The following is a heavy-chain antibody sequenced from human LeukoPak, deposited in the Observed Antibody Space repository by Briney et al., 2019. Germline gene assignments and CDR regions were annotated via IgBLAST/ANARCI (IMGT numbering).Heavy chain of an antibody. V-gene: IGHV1-8*01. Sequence: ASVTVSCTASGYTFTNYEINWVRQATGQGLEWMGWMNPNSGDTAYAQQFQGRITVTGSTSISTAYMELSSLRSEDTAVYYCARGLGSYDSSELTWPMISFWGQGTVVTVSS. J-gene: IGHJ4*02. D-gene: IGHD3-22*01. CDR3: ARGLGSYDSSELTWPMISF. CDR2: MNPNSGDT. CDR1: GYTFTNYE.